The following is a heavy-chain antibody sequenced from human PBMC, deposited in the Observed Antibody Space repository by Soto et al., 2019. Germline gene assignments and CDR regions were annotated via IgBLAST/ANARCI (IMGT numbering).Heavy chain of an antibody. CDR2: IYYSGST. Sequence: XRSLALTGTVCGGGVSSSGYYWGWIRQPPGKGLEWIGSIYYSGSTYYNPSLKSRVTISVDTSKNQFSLKLSSVTAADTAVYYCASRGRNSSGWYGNWFDPWGQRTLVTVSS. J-gene: IGHJ5*02. CDR3: ASRGRNSSGWYGNWFDP. CDR1: GGGVSSSGYY. V-gene: IGHV4-39*01. D-gene: IGHD6-19*01.